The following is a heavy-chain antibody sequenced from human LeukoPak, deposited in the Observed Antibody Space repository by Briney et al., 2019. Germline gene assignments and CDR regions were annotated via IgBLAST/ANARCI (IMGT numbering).Heavy chain of an antibody. Sequence: GGSLRLSCAASGFTFSNAWMSWVRQAPGKGLEWVGRIKSKTDGGTTDYAAPVKGRFTISRDDSKNTLYLQMNSLKTEDTAVYYCTTGFAAAGPYDAFDIWGQGTMVTVSS. CDR1: GFTFSNAW. V-gene: IGHV3-15*01. D-gene: IGHD6-13*01. CDR2: IKSKTDGGTT. J-gene: IGHJ3*02. CDR3: TTGFAAAGPYDAFDI.